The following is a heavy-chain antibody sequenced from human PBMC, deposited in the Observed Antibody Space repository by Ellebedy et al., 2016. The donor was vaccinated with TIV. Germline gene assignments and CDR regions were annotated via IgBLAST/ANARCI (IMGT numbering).Heavy chain of an antibody. CDR2: IYSGGST. D-gene: IGHD6-13*01. Sequence: GGSLRLSCAASGFTVSSNYMSWVRQAPGKGLEWVSVIYSGGSTYYADSVKGRFTISRDNSKNKLYLQMNSLRAEDTAVYYCARVPTIAAAGTFDYWGQGTLVTVSS. V-gene: IGHV3-66*01. CDR1: GFTVSSNY. CDR3: ARVPTIAAAGTFDY. J-gene: IGHJ4*02.